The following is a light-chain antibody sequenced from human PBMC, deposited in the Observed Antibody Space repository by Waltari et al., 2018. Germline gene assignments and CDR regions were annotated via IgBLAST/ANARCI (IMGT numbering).Light chain of an antibody. Sequence: SSELTQDPAVSVALGQTIRFTCQGDSLRTSYASWYQLKPGRAPVLVIFGKDKRPSGIPDRISGDSSGTTSTLTITGAQAEDEADYCCGSRNGRANEVVFAGGTKVTVL. CDR2: GKD. CDR1: SLRTSY. CDR3: GSRNGRANEVV. J-gene: IGLJ3*02. V-gene: IGLV3-19*01.